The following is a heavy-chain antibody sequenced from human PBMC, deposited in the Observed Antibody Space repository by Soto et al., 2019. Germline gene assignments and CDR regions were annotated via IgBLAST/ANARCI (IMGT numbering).Heavy chain of an antibody. Sequence: EVQLVESGGGLVKPGGSLRLSCAASGFTFSNAWMNWVRQAPGKGLEWVGRIKSTTDGGTTDYAAPVKGRFTISRDDSKNTLYLQMNSLKTEDTAVYYCTTDLTDILPWDVWGQGTTVTVSS. CDR2: IKSTTDGGTT. V-gene: IGHV3-15*07. D-gene: IGHD3-9*01. J-gene: IGHJ6*02. CDR3: TTDLTDILPWDV. CDR1: GFTFSNAW.